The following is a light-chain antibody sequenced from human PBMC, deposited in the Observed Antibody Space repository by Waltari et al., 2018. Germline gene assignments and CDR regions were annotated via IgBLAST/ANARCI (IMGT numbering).Light chain of an antibody. CDR1: QSISFH. CDR2: ATS. V-gene: IGKV1-39*01. CDR3: QQSYSSPPT. J-gene: IGKJ1*01. Sequence: DIQMTQSPSSLSTSVGDRVTITCRASQSISFHLNWYQQKPGKAPKVLIHATSNLQSWVPSRFSGSGSGTDFTLTISSLQPEDFATYYCQQSYSSPPTFGQGTKVEVK.